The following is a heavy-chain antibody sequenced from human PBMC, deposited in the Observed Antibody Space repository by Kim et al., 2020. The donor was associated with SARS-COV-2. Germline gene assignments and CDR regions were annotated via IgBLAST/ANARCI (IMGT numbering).Heavy chain of an antibody. J-gene: IGHJ1*01. CDR1: GYTFTGYY. Sequence: ASVKVSCKASGYTFTGYYMHWVRQAPGQGLEWMGRINPNSGGTNYAQKCQGRVTMTRDTSISTAYMELSRLRSDDTAVYYCARGAGTTPEYFQHWGQGTLVTVSS. CDR3: ARGAGTTPEYFQH. CDR2: INPNSGGT. D-gene: IGHD1-7*01. V-gene: IGHV1-2*06.